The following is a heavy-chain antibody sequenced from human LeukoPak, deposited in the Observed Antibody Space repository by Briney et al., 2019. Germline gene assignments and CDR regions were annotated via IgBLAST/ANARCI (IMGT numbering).Heavy chain of an antibody. D-gene: IGHD3-9*01. Sequence: PSETLSLTCAVYGGSFSGYYWSWIRQPPGKGLEWIGEINHSGSTNYNPSLKSRVTISVDTSKNQFSLKLSSVTAADTAVYYCARHRWYDILTGSTKYNWFDPWGQGTLVTVSS. CDR1: GGSFSGYY. CDR2: INHSGST. J-gene: IGHJ5*02. CDR3: ARHRWYDILTGSTKYNWFDP. V-gene: IGHV4-34*01.